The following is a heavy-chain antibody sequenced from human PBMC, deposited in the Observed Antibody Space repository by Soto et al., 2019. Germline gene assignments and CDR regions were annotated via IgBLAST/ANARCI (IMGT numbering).Heavy chain of an antibody. V-gene: IGHV3-30*04. CDR3: ARPGSGYDVLTGQYFFYFHAVDV. CDR1: GFLFNTYA. CDR2: ISYDARNT. J-gene: IGHJ6*02. Sequence: PGGSLRLSCTASGFLFNTYAMHWVRQAQAKGLEWVAVISYDARNTYYADSVKGRFTISRDNSKNALYLQMDSLRPEDTAVYYCARPGSGYDVLTGQYFFYFHAVDVWGQGTTVTVSS. D-gene: IGHD3-9*01.